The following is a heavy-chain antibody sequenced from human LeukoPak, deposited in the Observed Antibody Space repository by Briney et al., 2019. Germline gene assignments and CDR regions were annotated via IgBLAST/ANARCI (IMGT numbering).Heavy chain of an antibody. Sequence: GASVKVSCKASGYTFTSYAMNWVRQAPGQGLEWMGWINTNTGSPTYAQGFTGRFVFSLDTSVSTAYLQISSLKAEDTAVYYCASGSSSWYTNFDYWGQGTLVTVSS. CDR2: INTNTGSP. CDR1: GYTFTSYA. V-gene: IGHV7-4-1*02. D-gene: IGHD6-13*01. CDR3: ASGSSSWYTNFDY. J-gene: IGHJ4*02.